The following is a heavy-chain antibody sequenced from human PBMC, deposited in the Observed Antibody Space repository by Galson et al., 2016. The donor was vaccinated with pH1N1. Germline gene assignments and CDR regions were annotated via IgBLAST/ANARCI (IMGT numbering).Heavy chain of an antibody. CDR2: INPRDSYT. J-gene: IGHJ4*02. CDR3: ATGPSPGY. Sequence: QSGAEVKEPGESPTISCKGSASSFTSYWISWVRQMPGKGLEWMGRINPRDSYTDYSPSFQGHVTISTDESISTAYLKWSTLKASDTAIYYCATGPSPGYWGQGTLVIVSS. CDR1: ASSFTSYW. V-gene: IGHV5-10-1*01.